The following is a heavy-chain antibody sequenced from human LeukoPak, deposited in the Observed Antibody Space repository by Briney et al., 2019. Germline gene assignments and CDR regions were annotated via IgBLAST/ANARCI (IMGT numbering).Heavy chain of an antibody. V-gene: IGHV1-2*02. D-gene: IGHD2-21*02. CDR3: AGDSREYCGGDCPFNY. CDR1: GYTFTGYY. J-gene: IGHJ4*02. Sequence: ASVKVSCKASGYTFTGYYMHWVRQAPGQGLEWMGWINPNSGGTNYAQKFHGRVTMTRDTSISTAYMELSRLRSDDTAVYYCAGDSREYCGGDCPFNYWGQGTLVTVSS. CDR2: INPNSGGT.